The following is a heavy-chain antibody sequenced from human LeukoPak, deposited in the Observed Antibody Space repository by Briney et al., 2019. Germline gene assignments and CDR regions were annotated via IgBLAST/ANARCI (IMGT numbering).Heavy chain of an antibody. CDR3: ARKIYSSGWYSDY. CDR2: IYPGDSDT. CDR1: GYSFTSYW. Sequence: GESLKISYKGSGYSFTSYWIGWVRQMPGKGLEWMGIIYPGDSDTRYSPSFQGQVTISADKSISTAYLQWSSLKASDTAMYYCARKIYSSGWYSDYWGQGTLVTVSS. V-gene: IGHV5-51*01. J-gene: IGHJ4*02. D-gene: IGHD6-19*01.